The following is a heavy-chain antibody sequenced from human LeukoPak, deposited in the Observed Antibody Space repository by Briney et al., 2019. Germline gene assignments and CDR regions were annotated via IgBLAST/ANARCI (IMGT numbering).Heavy chain of an antibody. D-gene: IGHD3-3*01. CDR3: ARQLRFLEWFPNDAFDI. Sequence: PSETLSLTCTVSGGSISSYYWSWIRQPPGKGLEWIGYIYYSGSTNYNPSLKGRVTISVDTSKNQFSLKLSSVTAADTAVYYCARQLRFLEWFPNDAFDIWGQGTMVTVSS. J-gene: IGHJ3*02. V-gene: IGHV4-59*01. CDR1: GGSISSYY. CDR2: IYYSGST.